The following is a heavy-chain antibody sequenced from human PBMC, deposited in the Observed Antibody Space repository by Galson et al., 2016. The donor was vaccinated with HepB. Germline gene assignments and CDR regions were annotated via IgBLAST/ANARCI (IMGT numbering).Heavy chain of an antibody. V-gene: IGHV3-11*06. CDR1: GFAFSDYY. CDR2: ISGGGRDT. D-gene: IGHD1-1*01. CDR3: ARGPCRSTNCPTSCYGMDV. J-gene: IGHJ6*02. Sequence: SLRLSCAASGFAFSDYYMSWIRQAPGRGLEWLSFISGGGRDTNYADSVRGHFTVSRDNANNLLYLQMNSLSVEDTAIYYCARGPCRSTNCPTSCYGMDVWGQGTLSPSP.